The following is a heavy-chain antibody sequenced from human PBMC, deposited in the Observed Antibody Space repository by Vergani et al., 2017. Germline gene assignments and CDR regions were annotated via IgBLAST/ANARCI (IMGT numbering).Heavy chain of an antibody. D-gene: IGHD2-21*01. CDR3: AKDQRGVIGCMDV. CDR1: GFTFSSYA. V-gene: IGHV3-23*01. CDR2: ISGSGGST. Sequence: EVQLLESGGGLVQPGGSLRLSCAASGFTFSSYAMSWVRQAAGKGLEWVSAISGSGGSTYYADSVKGRFTISRDNSKNTLYLQMNSLRAEDTAVYYCAKDQRGVIGCMDVWGQGTTVTVSS. J-gene: IGHJ6*02.